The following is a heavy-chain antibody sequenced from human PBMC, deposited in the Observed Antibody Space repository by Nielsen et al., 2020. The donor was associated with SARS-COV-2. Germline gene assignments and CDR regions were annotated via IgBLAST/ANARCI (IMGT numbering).Heavy chain of an antibody. CDR1: GFTFSSYG. CDR2: IRYDGSNK. J-gene: IGHJ6*02. CDR3: AKDKGGATLCGMDV. D-gene: IGHD1-26*01. Sequence: GGSLRLSCAASGFTFSSYGMHWVRQAPGKGLEWVAFIRYDGSNKYYADSVKGRFTISRDNSKNTLYLQMNSLRAEDTAVYYCAKDKGGATLCGMDVWGQGTTVTVSS. V-gene: IGHV3-30*02.